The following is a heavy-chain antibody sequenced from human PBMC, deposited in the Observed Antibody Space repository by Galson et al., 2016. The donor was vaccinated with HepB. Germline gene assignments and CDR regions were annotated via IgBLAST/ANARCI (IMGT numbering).Heavy chain of an antibody. CDR1: GFTFSYYY. Sequence: SLRLSCAASGFTFSYYYMSWIRQAPGKGLEWVSYISGDGRTINYADSVKGRFTISRGNAKNSLYLHMNSLTGEDTAVYYCARMFPLYSSGWYVRGDGWFDSWGQGTLVTDSS. J-gene: IGHJ5*01. V-gene: IGHV3-11*01. CDR3: ARMFPLYSSGWYVRGDGWFDS. D-gene: IGHD6-19*01. CDR2: ISGDGRTI.